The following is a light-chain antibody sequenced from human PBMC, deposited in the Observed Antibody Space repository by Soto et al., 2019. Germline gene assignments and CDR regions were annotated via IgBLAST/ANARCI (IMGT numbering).Light chain of an antibody. CDR2: GAS. J-gene: IGKJ4*01. CDR3: QEYNTAPRT. V-gene: IGKV1-27*01. CDR1: QGISNY. Sequence: DIQLTQSPSSLSASIGDRVTITCRASQGISNYLAWHQQKAGKAPRLLIYGASTLQSGVPSRFSGSGSGTDFTLTISSLQPEDVATYYCQEYNTAPRTLGGGTKVEIK.